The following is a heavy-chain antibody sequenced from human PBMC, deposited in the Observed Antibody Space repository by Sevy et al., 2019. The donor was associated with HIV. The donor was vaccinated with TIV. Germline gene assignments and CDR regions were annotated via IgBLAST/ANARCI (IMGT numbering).Heavy chain of an antibody. CDR2: IYGGGTT. CDR1: GFTVSNNY. V-gene: IGHV3-66*01. Sequence: GGSLRLSCAASGFTVSNNYMSWVRQAPGKGLEWVSVIYGGGTTYSADSVKERFTISRDNSKNTLFLKLNSLRSEDTALYYCARDRITMLRGVIYYYYGMDVWGQGTTVTVSS. J-gene: IGHJ6*02. D-gene: IGHD3-10*01. CDR3: ARDRITMLRGVIYYYYGMDV.